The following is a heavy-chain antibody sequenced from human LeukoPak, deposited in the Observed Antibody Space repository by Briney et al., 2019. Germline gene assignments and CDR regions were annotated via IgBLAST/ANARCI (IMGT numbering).Heavy chain of an antibody. CDR3: VKDFDIYCNGGTCYSPEYFQH. J-gene: IGHJ1*01. Sequence: GGSLRLSCAASGFTFSSYSMNWVRQAPGKGLEWVSSISSSSNYIYYADSVKGRFTISRDNSKNTLYLQMSSLRAEDTAVYYCVKDFDIYCNGGTCYSPEYFQHWGQGTLVTVSS. D-gene: IGHD2-15*01. CDR2: ISSSSNYI. CDR1: GFTFSSYS. V-gene: IGHV3-21*01.